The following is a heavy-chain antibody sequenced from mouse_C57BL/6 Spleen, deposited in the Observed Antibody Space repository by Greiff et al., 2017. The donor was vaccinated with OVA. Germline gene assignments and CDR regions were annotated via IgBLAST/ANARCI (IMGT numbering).Heavy chain of an antibody. D-gene: IGHD2-1*01. CDR1: GFTFSSYT. V-gene: IGHV5-9*01. J-gene: IGHJ1*03. CDR3: ARHPTIDYGNYEYFDV. CDR2: ISGGGGNT. Sequence: EVKLMESGGGLVKPGGSLSLSCAASGFTFSSYTMSWVRQTPEKRLAWVATISGGGGNTYYPASVKGRFTISRVNAKHTLYLQMSSLRSEDTALYYGARHPTIDYGNYEYFDVWGTGTTVTVSS.